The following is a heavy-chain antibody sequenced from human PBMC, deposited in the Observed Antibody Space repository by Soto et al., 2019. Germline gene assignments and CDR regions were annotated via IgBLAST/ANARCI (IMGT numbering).Heavy chain of an antibody. CDR2: INPSGGST. Sequence: ASVKVSCKASGYAFPSYYMHWVRQAPGQGLEWMGIINPSGGSTSYAQKFQGRVTMTRDTSTSTVYMELSSLRSEDTAVYYCARDSGHYGMDVWGQGTTVTVSS. V-gene: IGHV1-46*01. CDR1: GYAFPSYY. J-gene: IGHJ6*02. D-gene: IGHD2-8*02. CDR3: ARDSGHYGMDV.